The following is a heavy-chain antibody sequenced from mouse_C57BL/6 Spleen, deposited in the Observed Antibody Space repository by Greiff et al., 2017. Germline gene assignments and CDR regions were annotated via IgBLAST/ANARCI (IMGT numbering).Heavy chain of an antibody. J-gene: IGHJ4*01. Sequence: DVQLQESGPGMVKPSPSLSLSCTATGYSITSGYDWHWIRHFPGNKLEWMGYISYSGSTNYNPSLKSRISITHDTSKNHIFLKLTSVTTEDTATYYCARGGYDYAMDYWGQGTSVTVSS. CDR3: ARGGYDYAMDY. CDR2: ISYSGST. D-gene: IGHD2-2*01. V-gene: IGHV3-1*01. CDR1: GYSITSGYD.